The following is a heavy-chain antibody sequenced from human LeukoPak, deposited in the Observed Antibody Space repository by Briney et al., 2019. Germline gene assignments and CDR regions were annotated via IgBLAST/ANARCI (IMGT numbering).Heavy chain of an antibody. V-gene: IGHV3-43*01. CDR1: GFTFDDYT. Sequence: GGSLRLSCAASGFTFDDYTMHWVRQAPGKGLEWVSLISWDGGSTYYADSVKGRFTISRDNSKNSLYLQMNSLRTEDTALYYCAKEANSSSWPYYYYGMDVWGQGTTVTVSS. J-gene: IGHJ6*02. CDR3: AKEANSSSWPYYYYGMDV. CDR2: ISWDGGST. D-gene: IGHD6-13*01.